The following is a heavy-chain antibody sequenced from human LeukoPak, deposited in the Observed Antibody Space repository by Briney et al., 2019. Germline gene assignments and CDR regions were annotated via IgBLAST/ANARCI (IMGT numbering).Heavy chain of an antibody. D-gene: IGHD6-6*01. J-gene: IGHJ4*02. CDR3: ARASEYSSSYYFDY. V-gene: IGHV4-30-2*01. CDR2: IYHSGST. Sequence: SQTLSLTCAVSGVSISSGGYSWSWLRQPPGKGLEWIGYIYHSGSTYYNPSLKSRVTISVDRSKNQFSLKLSSVTAADTAVYYCARASEYSSSYYFDYWGQGTLVTVSS. CDR1: GVSISSGGYS.